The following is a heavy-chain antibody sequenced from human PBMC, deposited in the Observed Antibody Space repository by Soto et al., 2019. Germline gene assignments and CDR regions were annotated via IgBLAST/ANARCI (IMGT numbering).Heavy chain of an antibody. CDR2: FNPSGPGT. D-gene: IGHD1-1*01. J-gene: IGHJ4*02. CDR3: VTDQTTYYFDY. CDR1: GFTFSSHY. Sequence: GASVKVSCKASGFTFSSHYIHWVRQAPGQGLEWMGIFNPSGPGTTYAHKFQGRVTMTWDTSTATVYMELTSLRSEDTAVYYCVTDQTTYYFDYWGQGTRVTVSS. V-gene: IGHV1-46*01.